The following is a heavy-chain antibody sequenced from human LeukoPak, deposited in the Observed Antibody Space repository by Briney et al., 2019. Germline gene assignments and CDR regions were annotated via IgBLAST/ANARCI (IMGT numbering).Heavy chain of an antibody. J-gene: IGHJ4*02. Sequence: GESLKISCKGSGYSFPTYWIAWVRQVPGKGLEWMGIIYPGDSDPRYSPSFQGQVTISADKSISTAYLQWSSLKASDTAIYYCARAYSYGSGSYYHFDYWGQGTLVTVSS. CDR2: IYPGDSDP. CDR3: ARAYSYGSGSYYHFDY. V-gene: IGHV5-51*01. CDR1: GYSFPTYW. D-gene: IGHD3-10*01.